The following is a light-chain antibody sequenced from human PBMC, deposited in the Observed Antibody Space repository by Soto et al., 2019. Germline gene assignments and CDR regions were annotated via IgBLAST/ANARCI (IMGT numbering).Light chain of an antibody. J-gene: IGKJ1*01. V-gene: IGKV1-5*03. CDR1: QSISSW. Sequence: DIQMTQSPSTLSASVGDRVTITCRASQSISSWLAWYQQKPGKAPNLLIYKASSLQSGVPSRFSGSGSGTEFTLTISSLQPYDFATYYCQQYNSYSWTFGRGTKVEIK. CDR3: QQYNSYSWT. CDR2: KAS.